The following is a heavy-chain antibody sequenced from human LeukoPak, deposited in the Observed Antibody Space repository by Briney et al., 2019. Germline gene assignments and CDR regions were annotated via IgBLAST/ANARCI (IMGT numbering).Heavy chain of an antibody. CDR2: INPNSGGT. J-gene: IGHJ5*02. Sequence: ASVKVSCMHSRYTFTGYYMHWGRQAPRQGLEWLGWINPNSGGTNYAQKFQGRATMTRDTSISTAYMELSRLRSDDTAVYFCARVVGATNNWFDPWGQGTLVTVSS. V-gene: IGHV1-2*02. CDR3: ARVVGATNNWFDP. CDR1: RYTFTGYY. D-gene: IGHD1-26*01.